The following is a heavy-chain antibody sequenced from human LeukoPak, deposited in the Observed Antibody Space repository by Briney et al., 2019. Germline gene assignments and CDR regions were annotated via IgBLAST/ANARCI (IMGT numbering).Heavy chain of an antibody. CDR2: IYYSGST. Sequence: SETLSLTCSVSGDSMRSWYWSWVRQPPGKGLEWIGYIYYSGSTDYNPSLKSRVTMSIDTSKKQFSLKLSSVTAADTAVYYCARIRGYSYGSFDYWGQGTLVTVSS. J-gene: IGHJ4*02. CDR3: ARIRGYSYGSFDY. V-gene: IGHV4-59*01. CDR1: GDSMRSWY. D-gene: IGHD5-18*01.